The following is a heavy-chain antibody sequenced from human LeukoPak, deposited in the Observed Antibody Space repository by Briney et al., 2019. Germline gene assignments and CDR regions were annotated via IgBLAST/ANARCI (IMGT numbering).Heavy chain of an antibody. CDR3: ARSTRSSALRT. V-gene: IGHV4-59*11. CDR2: IFYSGST. D-gene: IGHD2-15*01. J-gene: IGHJ4*02. Sequence: PSETLSLTCTVSGASMNSHYWSWIRQPPGKGLEWIGHIFYSGSTNYKPSLKSRVTISVDRSRNQFSLRLRSVTAADTAVYFCARSTRSSALRTWGQGTLVTVSS. CDR1: GASMNSHY.